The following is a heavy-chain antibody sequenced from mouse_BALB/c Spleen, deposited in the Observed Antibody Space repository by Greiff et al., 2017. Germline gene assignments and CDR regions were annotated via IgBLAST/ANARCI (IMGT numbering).Heavy chain of an antibody. V-gene: IGHV1-82*01. CDR2: IYPGDGDT. D-gene: IGHD3-2*01. J-gene: IGHJ2*01. CDR3: ARGGTARALYYFDD. CDR1: GYAFSSSW. Sequence: VQLQQSGPELVKPGASVKISCKASGYAFSSSWMNWVKQRPGQGLEWIGRIYPGDGDTNYNGKFKGKATLTADKSSSTAYMQLSSLTSVDSAVYFCARGGTARALYYFDDWGQGTTLTVSS.